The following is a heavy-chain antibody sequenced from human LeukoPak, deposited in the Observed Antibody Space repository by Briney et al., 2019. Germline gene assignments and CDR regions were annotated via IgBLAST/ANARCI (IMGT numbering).Heavy chain of an antibody. CDR3: ARDEGFGELFFDY. CDR2: INQDGSEK. V-gene: IGHV3-7*01. Sequence: GGSLRLSCAASGFTFTSTWMSWVRQAPGKGLEWVANINQDGSEKNYVDSVKGRFTISRDNAKNSLYLQMNSLRAEDTAVYYCARDEGFGELFFDYWGQGTLVTVSS. D-gene: IGHD3-10*01. CDR1: GFTFTSTW. J-gene: IGHJ4*02.